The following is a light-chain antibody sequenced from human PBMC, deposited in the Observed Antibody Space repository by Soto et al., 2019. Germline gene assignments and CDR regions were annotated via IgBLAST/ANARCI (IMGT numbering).Light chain of an antibody. CDR1: QSISSW. CDR2: HAS. V-gene: IGKV1-5*01. Sequence: DIQMTQSPSTLSASVGDRVTITCRASQSISSWLAWYQQKPGKAPKLLIYHASSLESGVPSRFSGSGSGTEFTLTISGLQPDDFATYYCQQYESFSATFGPGTKVDLK. J-gene: IGKJ1*01. CDR3: QQYESFSAT.